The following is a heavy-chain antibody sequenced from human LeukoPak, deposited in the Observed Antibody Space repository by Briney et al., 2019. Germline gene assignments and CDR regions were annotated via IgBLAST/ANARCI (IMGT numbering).Heavy chain of an antibody. CDR3: AKDRSQWLVWDKYYFDY. J-gene: IGHJ4*02. V-gene: IGHV3-53*01. CDR2: IYSGGST. Sequence: PGGSLRLSCAASGFTVSSNYMSWVRQAPGKGLKWVSVIYSGGSTYYADSVKGRFTISRDNSKNMLYLQMNSLRAEDTAVYYCAKDRSQWLVWDKYYFDYWGQGTLVTVSS. CDR1: GFTVSSNY. D-gene: IGHD6-19*01.